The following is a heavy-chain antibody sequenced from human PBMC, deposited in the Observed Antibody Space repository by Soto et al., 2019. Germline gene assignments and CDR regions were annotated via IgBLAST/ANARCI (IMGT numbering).Heavy chain of an antibody. Sequence: QVQLQQWGAGLLKPSETLSLNCAVTGGSLSGYYWSWIRQPPGKGLEWIGEVKDGGHTNYSPSRRARVTISSDTSNNQFSRRLNSVTAEDTGVYYCARGQEGVVATHWDQGSLVTVSS. CDR2: VKDGGHT. D-gene: IGHD5-12*01. V-gene: IGHV4-34*01. CDR1: GGSLSGYY. J-gene: IGHJ4*02. CDR3: ARGQEGVVATH.